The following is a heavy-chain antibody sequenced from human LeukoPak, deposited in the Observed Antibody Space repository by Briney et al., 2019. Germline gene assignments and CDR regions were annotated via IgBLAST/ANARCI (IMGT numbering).Heavy chain of an antibody. D-gene: IGHD2-21*02. CDR1: GFTFSTYA. Sequence: HGGSLRLSCAASGFTFSTYAMHWVRQAPGKGLEWVAVISYDGSNKYYADSVKGRFTISRDNSKNTLYLQMNSLRAEDTAVYYCAKLGLNCGGDCYSNPDYWGQGTLVTVSS. CDR2: ISYDGSNK. J-gene: IGHJ4*02. V-gene: IGHV3-30*18. CDR3: AKLGLNCGGDCYSNPDY.